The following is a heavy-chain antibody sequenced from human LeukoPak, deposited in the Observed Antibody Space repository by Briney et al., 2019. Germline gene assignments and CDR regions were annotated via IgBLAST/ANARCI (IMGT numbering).Heavy chain of an antibody. CDR3: AKDATYYYGSGSYFGINWFDP. D-gene: IGHD3-10*01. Sequence: PGGSLRLSCAASGFTFSSYAMSWVRQAPGKGLERVSAISGSGGSTYYADSVKGRFTISRDNSKNTLYLQMNSLRAEDTAVYYCAKDATYYYGSGSYFGINWFDPWGQGTLVTVSS. J-gene: IGHJ5*02. CDR2: ISGSGGST. V-gene: IGHV3-23*01. CDR1: GFTFSSYA.